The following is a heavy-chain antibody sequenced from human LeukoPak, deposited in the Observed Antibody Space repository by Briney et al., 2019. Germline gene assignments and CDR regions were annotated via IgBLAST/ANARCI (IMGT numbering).Heavy chain of an antibody. J-gene: IGHJ4*02. CDR2: ISGGSGST. CDR3: AKHRFESGGYHSTD. V-gene: IGHV3-23*01. D-gene: IGHD3-22*01. Sequence: GGSLRLSCAASGFTVSSNYMSWVRQAPGKGLAWVSTISGGSGSTYCADSVKGRFTISRDNSKNTLYLQMNSLRDEDTAVYYCAKHRFESGGYHSTDWGQGTLVTVSS. CDR1: GFTVSSNY.